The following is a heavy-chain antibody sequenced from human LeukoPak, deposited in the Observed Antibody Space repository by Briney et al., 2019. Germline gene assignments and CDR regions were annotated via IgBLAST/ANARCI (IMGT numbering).Heavy chain of an antibody. CDR3: ARDGRYNWNYGFGY. V-gene: IGHV4-59*01. CDR1: GDSMSSFY. Sequence: SETLSLTCTVSGDSMSSFYWSWIRQPPGKGLEWIGYIYYSGSTNYNPSLKSRVTISIDTSKNQFSLKLNSLTAADTAVYYCARDGRYNWNYGFGYWGQGTLVTVSS. J-gene: IGHJ4*02. D-gene: IGHD1-7*01. CDR2: IYYSGST.